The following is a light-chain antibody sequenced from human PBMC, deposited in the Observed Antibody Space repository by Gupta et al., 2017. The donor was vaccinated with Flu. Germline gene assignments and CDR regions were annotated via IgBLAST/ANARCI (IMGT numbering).Light chain of an antibody. J-gene: IGLJ3*02. V-gene: IGLV2-14*01. CDR3: SSYASDSTWV. Sequence: QSGLTQPASVSASPGPSITISCTGTSSDIGGYNYVSWYQQHPGKAPKLIIYEVNNRPSGFSNRFSGSKSGSTASLTISGLQAEDEADYYCSSYASDSTWVFGGGTKLTVL. CDR1: SSDIGGYNY. CDR2: EVN.